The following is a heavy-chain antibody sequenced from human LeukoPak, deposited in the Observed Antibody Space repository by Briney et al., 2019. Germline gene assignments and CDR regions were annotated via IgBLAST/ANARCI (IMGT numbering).Heavy chain of an antibody. V-gene: IGHV4-61*02. CDR3: ARWSGSVTARNYYYYMDV. D-gene: IGHD6-6*01. Sequence: SETLSLTCTVSGGSARRGNYYRTWIRQPAGSGLEWIGRIYTSGTTDYNPSLRTRVTISVDASRNQFSLNLSSVTAADTAVYYCARWSGSVTARNYYYYMDVWGEGTTVTVSS. J-gene: IGHJ6*03. CDR2: IYTSGTT. CDR1: GGSARRGNYY.